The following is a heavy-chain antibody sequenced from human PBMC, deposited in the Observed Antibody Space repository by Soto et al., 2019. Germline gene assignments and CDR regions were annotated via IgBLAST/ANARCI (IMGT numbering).Heavy chain of an antibody. CDR2: INHSGST. D-gene: IGHD2-2*01. V-gene: IGHV4-34*01. Sequence: PSETLSLTCAVYGGSFSGYYWSWIRQPPGKGLEWIGEINHSGSTNYNPSLKSRATISVDTSKNQFSLKLSSVTAADTAVYYCARGVSSIVVVPAATFLDYWGQGTLVTVSS. CDR3: ARGVSSIVVVPAATFLDY. J-gene: IGHJ4*02. CDR1: GGSFSGYY.